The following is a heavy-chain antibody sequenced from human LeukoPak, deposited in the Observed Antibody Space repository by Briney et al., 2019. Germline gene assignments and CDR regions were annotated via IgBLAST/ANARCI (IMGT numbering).Heavy chain of an antibody. J-gene: IGHJ4*02. Sequence: SVKVSCKAPGGTFSSYAISWVRQAPGQGLEWMGRIIPILGIANYAQKFQGRVTITADRSTSTAYMELSSLRSEDTAVYYCARMADGGSYYFDYWGQGTLVTVSS. CDR3: ARMADGGSYYFDY. CDR2: IIPILGIA. CDR1: GGTFSSYA. D-gene: IGHD2-15*01. V-gene: IGHV1-69*04.